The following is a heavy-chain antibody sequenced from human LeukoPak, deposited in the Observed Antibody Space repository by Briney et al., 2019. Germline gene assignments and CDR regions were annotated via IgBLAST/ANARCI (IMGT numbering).Heavy chain of an antibody. D-gene: IGHD6-19*01. V-gene: IGHV4-39*01. CDR3: ARHRRIAVAGHYYYYGMDV. Sequence: PSETLSLTCTVSGGSISSSSYYWGWIRQPPGKGLEWIGSVYYSGSTYYNPSLKSRVTISVDTSKNQFSLKLSSVTAADTAVYYCARHRRIAVAGHYYYYGMDVWGQGTTVTVSS. J-gene: IGHJ6*02. CDR1: GGSISSSSYY. CDR2: VYYSGST.